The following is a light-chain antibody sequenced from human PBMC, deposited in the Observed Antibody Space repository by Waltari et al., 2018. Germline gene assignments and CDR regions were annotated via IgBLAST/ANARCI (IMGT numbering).Light chain of an antibody. CDR1: SNNVGSSA. CDR2: GDS. V-gene: IGLV1-36*01. Sequence: QSALTQETSLSGTVGQNVTLSCTGHSNNVGSSAVGWHQQISPGAPKPVMFGDSLPSGIPDRFSCSKSGTTASLTISGLQPEDEADYYCSTWDYSLSAVLFGGGTKLTVL. CDR3: STWDYSLSAVL. J-gene: IGLJ2*01.